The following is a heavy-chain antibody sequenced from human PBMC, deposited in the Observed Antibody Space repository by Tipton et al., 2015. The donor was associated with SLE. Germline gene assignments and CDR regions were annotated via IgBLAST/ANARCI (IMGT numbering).Heavy chain of an antibody. CDR1: GGSISSYY. D-gene: IGHD1-26*01. CDR3: ARVGFYFDY. CDR2: IYYSGST. V-gene: IGHV4-59*12. Sequence: TLSLTCTVSGGSISSYYWSWIRQPPGKGLEWIGYIYYSGSTNYNPSLKSRVTISVDTSKKQFSLKLSSVTAADTAVYYCARVGFYFDYWGQGTLVTVSS. J-gene: IGHJ4*02.